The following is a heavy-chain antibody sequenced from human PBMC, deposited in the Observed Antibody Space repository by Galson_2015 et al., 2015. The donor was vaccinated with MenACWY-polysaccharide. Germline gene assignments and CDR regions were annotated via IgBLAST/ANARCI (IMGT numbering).Heavy chain of an antibody. Sequence: SLRHSCAASGFTFSGYWMSWVRQAPGKGLEWVANMNQDGSTKYSIDSVKGRFTISRDNAKNSLSLQVNSLRGDDTAVYYCARGGLPGAMDFWGQGTLVTVSS. V-gene: IGHV3-7*01. J-gene: IGHJ4*02. CDR3: ARGGLPGAMDF. CDR1: GFTFSGYW. CDR2: MNQDGSTK. D-gene: IGHD2-2*01.